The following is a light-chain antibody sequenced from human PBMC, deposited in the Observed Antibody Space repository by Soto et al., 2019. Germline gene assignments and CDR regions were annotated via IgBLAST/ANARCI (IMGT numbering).Light chain of an antibody. CDR2: GAS. V-gene: IGKV1-5*01. Sequence: DIQMTQSPPTLSASVGDRVTITCRASQSIRHYLAWYQQMPGKAPKLLIYGASNLKSGVPSRFSGSGSGTEFTLTISSLQPDDFGTYFCQHHNSYSQTFGQGTKVEIK. CDR1: QSIRHY. CDR3: QHHNSYSQT. J-gene: IGKJ1*01.